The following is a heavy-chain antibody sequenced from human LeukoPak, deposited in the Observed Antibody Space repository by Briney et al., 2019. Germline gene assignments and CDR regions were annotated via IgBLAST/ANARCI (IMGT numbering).Heavy chain of an antibody. CDR3: AYYYGSGALDDAFDI. J-gene: IGHJ3*02. Sequence: GGSLRLSCAASGFTFSTFAMIWVRQPPGKGLEWVSSIFPSGGEIHYADSVRGRFTISRDNSKNTLYLQMNSLRAEDTAVYYCAYYYGSGALDDAFDIWGQGTVVTVSS. D-gene: IGHD3-10*01. V-gene: IGHV3-23*01. CDR1: GFTFSTFA. CDR2: IFPSGGEI.